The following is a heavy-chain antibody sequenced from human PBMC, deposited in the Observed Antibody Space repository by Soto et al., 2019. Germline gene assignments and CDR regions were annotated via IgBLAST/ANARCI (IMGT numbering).Heavy chain of an antibody. V-gene: IGHV1-2*02. CDR1: GYTFTGYY. CDR2: INPNSGGT. J-gene: IGHJ4*02. CDR3: AKWHTYYYDSRGFSGFDC. Sequence: ASVKVSCKASGYTFTGYYMHWVRQAPGQGLEWMGWINPNSGGTNYAQKFQGRVTMTRDTSISTAYMELSRLRSDDTAAYYCAKWHTYYYDSRGFSGFDCWGRGTLVTVSS. D-gene: IGHD3-22*01.